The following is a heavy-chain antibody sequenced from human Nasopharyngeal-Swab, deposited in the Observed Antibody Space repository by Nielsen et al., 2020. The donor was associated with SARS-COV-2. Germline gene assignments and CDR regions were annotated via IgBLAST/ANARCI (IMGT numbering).Heavy chain of an antibody. CDR3: ARDRANWDFDY. CDR1: GFTFSDYY. V-gene: IGHV3-11*04. CDR2: ISGSGGTI. Sequence: GESLKISCAASGFTFSDYYMSWIRQAPGKGLEYISYISGSGGTIYYGESMKGRFTISRDNAKNSLYLQMNSLRAEDTAVYYCARDRANWDFDYWGQGTLVTVSS. D-gene: IGHD7-27*01. J-gene: IGHJ4*02.